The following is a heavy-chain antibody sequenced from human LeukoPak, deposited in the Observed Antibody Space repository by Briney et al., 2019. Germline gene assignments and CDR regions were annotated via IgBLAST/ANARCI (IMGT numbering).Heavy chain of an antibody. Sequence: ASVKVSCKVSGYTLTELSMHWVRQAPGKGLEWMGGFDPEDGETIYAQKFQGRVTITADESTSTAYMELSSLRSEDTAVYYCARNRDGYNYFWFDPWGQGTLVTVSS. CDR2: FDPEDGET. CDR1: GYTLTELS. D-gene: IGHD5-24*01. V-gene: IGHV1-24*01. CDR3: ARNRDGYNYFWFDP. J-gene: IGHJ5*02.